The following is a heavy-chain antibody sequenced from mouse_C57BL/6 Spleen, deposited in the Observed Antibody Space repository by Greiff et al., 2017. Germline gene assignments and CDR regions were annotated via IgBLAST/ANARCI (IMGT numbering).Heavy chain of an antibody. CDR1: GFTFSSYG. D-gene: IGHD1-1*01. CDR3: ARHAGVEGLAY. V-gene: IGHV5-6*01. J-gene: IGHJ3*01. Sequence: EVQLVESGGDLVKPGGSLKLSCAASGFTFSSYGMSWVRQTPDKRLEWVATISSGGSYTYYPDSVKGRFTISRDNAKNTLYLQMSRLKSEDTAMYYCARHAGVEGLAYWGQGTLVTVSA. CDR2: ISSGGSYT.